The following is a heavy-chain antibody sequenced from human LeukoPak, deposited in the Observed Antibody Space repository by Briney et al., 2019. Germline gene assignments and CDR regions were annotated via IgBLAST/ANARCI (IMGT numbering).Heavy chain of an antibody. Sequence: PSETLSLTCTVSGGSISSYYWSWIRQPPGKGLEWIGYIYYSGSTNYNPSLKSRVTISVDTSKNQFSLKLSSVTAADTAVYYCARGPFTIFEMYAFDIWGQGTMVTVSS. V-gene: IGHV4-59*01. CDR2: IYYSGST. D-gene: IGHD3-3*01. CDR3: ARGPFTIFEMYAFDI. J-gene: IGHJ3*02. CDR1: GGSISSYY.